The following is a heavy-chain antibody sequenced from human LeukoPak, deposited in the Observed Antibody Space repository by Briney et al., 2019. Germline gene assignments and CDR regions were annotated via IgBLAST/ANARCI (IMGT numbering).Heavy chain of an antibody. V-gene: IGHV3-23*01. CDR1: GFTFCSYA. Sequence: VGSLRLSCAASGFTFCSYAMSWVREAPGGGLVWVLAISDSGGSKYYADSLNGRFTNSRDNSKNTLYLQMNSLRAEDTAVYYCAKRGFYSSPSGFFDYWGQGTLVTVSS. J-gene: IGHJ4*02. CDR2: ISDSGGSK. CDR3: AKRGFYSSPSGFFDY. D-gene: IGHD6-13*01.